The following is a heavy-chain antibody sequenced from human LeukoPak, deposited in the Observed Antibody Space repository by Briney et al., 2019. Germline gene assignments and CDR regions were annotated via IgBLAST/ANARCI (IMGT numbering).Heavy chain of an antibody. CDR3: VRGIDTTGYFNY. Sequence: ASVKVSCKASGYTFSTYPLNWVRQAPGQGLEWMGWINTNTGSPTYAQGLTGRFVFSLDTSVSTAFLQISSLKAEDSALYYCVRGIDTTGYFNYWGRGTLVTVSS. V-gene: IGHV7-4-1*02. J-gene: IGHJ4*02. CDR2: INTNTGSP. D-gene: IGHD3-22*01. CDR1: GYTFSTYP.